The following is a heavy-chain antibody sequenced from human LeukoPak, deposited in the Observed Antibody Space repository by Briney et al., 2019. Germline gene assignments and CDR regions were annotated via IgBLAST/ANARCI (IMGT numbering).Heavy chain of an antibody. CDR2: ISAYNGNT. D-gene: IGHD2-15*01. J-gene: IGHJ4*02. CDR1: GYTLTSYG. V-gene: IGHV1-18*01. CDR3: ARDGARYCSGGSCNYEDY. Sequence: ASVKVSCKASGYTLTSYGISWVRQAPGQGLEWMGWISAYNGNTNYAQKLQGRVTMTTDTSTSTAYMELRSLRSDDTAVYYCARDGARYCSGGSCNYEDYWGQGTLVTVSS.